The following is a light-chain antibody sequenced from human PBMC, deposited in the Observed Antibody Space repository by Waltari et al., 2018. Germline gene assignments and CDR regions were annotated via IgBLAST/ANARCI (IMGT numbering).Light chain of an antibody. V-gene: IGKV1-27*01. Sequence: GDRVTISCRASQDISKYLAWYQQRPGKAPRLLIHATSTLQSGVPSRFSRSGSGTDFTLTISSLQPEDVAIYYCQRYDRVPLTFGEGTKVEIK. CDR2: ATS. CDR1: QDISKY. CDR3: QRYDRVPLT. J-gene: IGKJ4*01.